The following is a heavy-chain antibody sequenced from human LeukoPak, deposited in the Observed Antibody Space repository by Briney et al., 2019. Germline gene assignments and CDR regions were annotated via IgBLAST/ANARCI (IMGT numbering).Heavy chain of an antibody. J-gene: IGHJ6*02. CDR3: ARVVSGYGLYFYYGMDV. D-gene: IGHD5-12*01. Sequence: GRSLRLSCAASGFTFSSYAMHWVRQAPGKGLEWVALISNDGSTTYYADSEKGRFTISRDNSKNTLYVQMNSLRGEDTVVYYCARVVSGYGLYFYYGMDVWGQGTTVTVSS. CDR1: GFTFSSYA. V-gene: IGHV3-30-3*01. CDR2: ISNDGSTT.